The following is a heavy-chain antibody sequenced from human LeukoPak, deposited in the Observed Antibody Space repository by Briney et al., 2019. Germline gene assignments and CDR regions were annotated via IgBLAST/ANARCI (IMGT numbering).Heavy chain of an antibody. D-gene: IGHD3-16*01. CDR3: ATYFAGAETFDT. CDR1: GNSITTYW. Sequence: GESLKISCKASGNSITTYWIGWVRQKPGKGLEWMGLIFPGDSDTKYSPSFQGQVTISADKSISTAYLQWSSLKASDTAMYYCATYFAGAETFDTWGQGTMVTVSS. J-gene: IGHJ3*02. CDR2: IFPGDSDT. V-gene: IGHV5-51*01.